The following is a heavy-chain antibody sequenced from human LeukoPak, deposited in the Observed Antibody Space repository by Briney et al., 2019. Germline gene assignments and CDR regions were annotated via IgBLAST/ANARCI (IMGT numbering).Heavy chain of an antibody. CDR3: ARHYGAYSNYGTFDP. V-gene: IGHV4-39*01. D-gene: IGHD4-11*01. CDR2: IYYSGST. Sequence: SETLSLTCTVPGGSISSSSYYWGWIRQPPGKGLEWIGSIYYSGSTYYNPSLKSRVTISVDTSKNQFSLKLSSVTAADTAVYYCARHYGAYSNYGTFDPWGQGTLVTVSS. CDR1: GGSISSSSYY. J-gene: IGHJ5*02.